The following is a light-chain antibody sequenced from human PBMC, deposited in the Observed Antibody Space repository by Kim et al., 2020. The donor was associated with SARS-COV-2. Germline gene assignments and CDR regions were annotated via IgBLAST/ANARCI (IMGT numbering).Light chain of an antibody. CDR2: DVS. CDR3: SSYTSSNTLV. J-gene: IGLJ2*01. Sequence: QSALTQPASVSGSPGQSITISCTGTSSDIGDYNYVSWYQQHPGKAPKLMIYDVSKRPSGVSNRFSGSKSGNTASLTISGLQGEDEADYFCSSYTSSNTLVFGGGTKLTVL. CDR1: SSDIGDYNY. V-gene: IGLV2-14*03.